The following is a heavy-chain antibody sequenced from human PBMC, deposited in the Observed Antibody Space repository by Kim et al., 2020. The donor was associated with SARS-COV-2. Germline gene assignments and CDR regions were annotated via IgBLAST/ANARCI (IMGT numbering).Heavy chain of an antibody. CDR3: ARGKTTVVNNWFDP. D-gene: IGHD4-17*01. CDR1: GFTFSSYS. J-gene: IGHJ5*02. CDR2: ISSSSSYI. Sequence: GGSLRLSCAASGFTFSSYSMNWVRQAPGKGLEWVSSISSSSSYIYYADSVKGRFTISRDNAKNSLYLQMNSLRAEDTAVYYCARGKTTVVNNWFDPWGQGTLVTVSS. V-gene: IGHV3-21*01.